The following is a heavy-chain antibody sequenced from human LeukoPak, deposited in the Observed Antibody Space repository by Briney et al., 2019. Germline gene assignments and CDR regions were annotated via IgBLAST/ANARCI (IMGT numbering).Heavy chain of an antibody. J-gene: IGHJ5*02. Sequence: SETLSLTCAVYGGSFSGYYWSWIRQPPGKGLEWIGEINHSGSTNYNPSLKSRVTISVDTSKNQFSLKLSSVTAADTAVYYCARGRYGSGSYYYGWFDPWGQGTLVTVSS. CDR1: GGSFSGYY. V-gene: IGHV4-34*01. CDR2: INHSGST. CDR3: ARGRYGSGSYYYGWFDP. D-gene: IGHD3-10*01.